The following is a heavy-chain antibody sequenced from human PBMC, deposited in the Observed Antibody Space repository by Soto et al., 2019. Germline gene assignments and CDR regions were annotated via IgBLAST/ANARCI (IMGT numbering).Heavy chain of an antibody. CDR1: GFTFSGSA. J-gene: IGHJ3*02. V-gene: IGHV3-73*01. D-gene: IGHD2-15*01. CDR2: IRSKANSYAT. CDR3: VRYCSGGSCPDAFDI. Sequence: GGSLRLSCAASGFTFSGSAMHWVRQASGKGLEWVGRIRSKANSYATAYAASVKGRFTISRDDSKNTAYLQMNSLKTEDTAVYYCVRYCSGGSCPDAFDIWGQGTMVTVSS.